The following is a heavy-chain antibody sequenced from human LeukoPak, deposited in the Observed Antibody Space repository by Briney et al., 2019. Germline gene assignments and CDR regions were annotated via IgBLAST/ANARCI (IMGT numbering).Heavy chain of an antibody. Sequence: GGSLILSCVASGFTFSSYSMNWVRQAPGKGLQWVSYISSSSGTIYYADSVEGRFTISRDNAKNSLYLQMNSLRDEDTAVYYCANILPPRGLQKDYYYYYGMDVWGQGTTVTVSS. CDR1: GFTFSSYS. CDR2: ISSSSGTI. V-gene: IGHV3-48*02. J-gene: IGHJ6*02. CDR3: ANILPPRGLQKDYYYYYGMDV. D-gene: IGHD3-3*02.